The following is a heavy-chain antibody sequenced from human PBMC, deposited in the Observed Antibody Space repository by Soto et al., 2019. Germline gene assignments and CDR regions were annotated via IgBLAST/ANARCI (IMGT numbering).Heavy chain of an antibody. D-gene: IGHD5-18*01. CDR3: VYRRPATATWFDH. J-gene: IGHJ5*02. CDR1: GFSLHTTGVG. V-gene: IGHV2-5*02. CDR2: TFWDDDK. Sequence: GPTLVNPTQTLTLTCTFSGFSLHTTGVGVVWILQPPGKALEWLALTFWDDDKRYIPSMKTRLSITKDTSKNQVFLTMTNMEPVDKGNYYCVYRRPATATWFDHWGQGILVTVS.